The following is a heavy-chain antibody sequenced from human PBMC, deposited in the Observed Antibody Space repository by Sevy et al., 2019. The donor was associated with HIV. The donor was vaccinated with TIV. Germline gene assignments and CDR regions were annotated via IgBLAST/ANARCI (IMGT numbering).Heavy chain of an antibody. D-gene: IGHD3-22*01. Sequence: GGSLRLSCAASGFTFSSYAMSWVRQAPGKGLEWVSGISGSGGSTYYADSVKGRFTISRDNSKNTLYLQMNSLRAEDTAVYYCAKDLGYYYDSSGYNFQHWGQGTLVTVSS. CDR3: AKDLGYYYDSSGYNFQH. V-gene: IGHV3-23*01. CDR2: ISGSGGST. CDR1: GFTFSSYA. J-gene: IGHJ1*01.